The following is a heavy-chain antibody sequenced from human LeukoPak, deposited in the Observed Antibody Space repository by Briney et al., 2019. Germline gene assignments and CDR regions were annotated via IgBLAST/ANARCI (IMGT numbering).Heavy chain of an antibody. CDR1: GGTFSSYA. J-gene: IGHJ4*02. Sequence: ASVKVSCKASGGTFSSYAISWVRQAPGQGLEWMGGIIPIFGTANYAQKFQGRVTITADESTSTAYMELSSLRSEDTAVYYCAGGSPTYYYDSSGYYPIDYWGQGTLVTVSS. V-gene: IGHV1-69*13. CDR2: IIPIFGTA. CDR3: AGGSPTYYYDSSGYYPIDY. D-gene: IGHD3-22*01.